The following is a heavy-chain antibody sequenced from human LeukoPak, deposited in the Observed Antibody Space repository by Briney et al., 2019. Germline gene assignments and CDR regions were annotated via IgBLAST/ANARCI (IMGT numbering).Heavy chain of an antibody. CDR3: ARVRSCSGGNCFSDMYYFDY. Sequence: SETLSLTCTVSGGSMSSYYWSWIRQTAGKGLEWIGRIYTSGSTNYNPSLKSRVTMSVDTSKNQFSLKLTSVTAADTAVYYCARVRSCSGGNCFSDMYYFDYWGQGTLVTVSS. CDR2: IYTSGST. CDR1: GGSMSSYY. J-gene: IGHJ4*02. V-gene: IGHV4-4*07. D-gene: IGHD2-15*01.